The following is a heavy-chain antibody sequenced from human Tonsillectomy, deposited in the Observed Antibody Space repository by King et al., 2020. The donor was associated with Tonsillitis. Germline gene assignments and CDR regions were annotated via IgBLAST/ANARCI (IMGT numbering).Heavy chain of an antibody. CDR1: GFTFSSYE. CDR2: ISSSGSTI. D-gene: IGHD3-22*01. V-gene: IGHV3-48*03. J-gene: IGHJ3*02. Sequence: VQLVESGGGLVQPGGFLRLSCAASGFTFSSYEMNWVRQAPGKWLEWVSYISSSGSTIYYADSVKGLFTISRDNAKNSLFLQMNSLRAEDTAVYYCAREGIDYYDSSGYYRVDAFDIWGQGTMVTVSS. CDR3: AREGIDYYDSSGYYRVDAFDI.